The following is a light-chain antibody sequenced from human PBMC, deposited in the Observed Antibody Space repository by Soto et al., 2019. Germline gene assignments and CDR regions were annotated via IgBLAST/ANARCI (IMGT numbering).Light chain of an antibody. J-gene: IGKJ5*01. CDR3: QQTYSTPIT. CDR2: AAS. Sequence: DIQMTQSPSSLSASVGDRVTIACRASQSISNYLNWYQQRPGKAPKLLIYAASSLQSGVPSRFSGSGSGTDFTLTISSLQTEDFVTYYCQQTYSTPITVGQGTRLEIK. CDR1: QSISNY. V-gene: IGKV1-39*01.